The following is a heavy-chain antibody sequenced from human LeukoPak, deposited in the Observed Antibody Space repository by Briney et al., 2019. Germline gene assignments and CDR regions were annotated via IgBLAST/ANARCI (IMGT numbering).Heavy chain of an antibody. CDR1: GFIFSDHY. CDR2: TRNEANIYTT. V-gene: IGHV3-72*01. D-gene: IGHD2-21*01. Sequence: TGGSLRLSCAASGFIFSDHYMDWVRQAPGKGLEWVGRTRNEANIYTTKYAASVKGRFTISRDDSKNSLYPQMNSLKTEDTAVYHCARVWQDYSGVDYWGQGTLVTVSS. CDR3: ARVWQDYSGVDY. J-gene: IGHJ4*02.